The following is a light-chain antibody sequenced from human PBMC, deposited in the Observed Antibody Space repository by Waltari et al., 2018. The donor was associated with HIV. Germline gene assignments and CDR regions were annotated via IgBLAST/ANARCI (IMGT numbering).Light chain of an antibody. CDR3: ASWDDSLNGVV. CDR2: SNE. V-gene: IGLV1-44*01. CDR1: NSNIGSNT. Sequence: QSVLTQPPSTSGTPGQRVTISCSGSNSNIGSNTVNWYQQVPGEAPKLLIYSNEQRPSGVHERFSGSKSDTSASLAISGLQSEDETDYYCASWDDSLNGVVFGGGTKLTAL. J-gene: IGLJ2*01.